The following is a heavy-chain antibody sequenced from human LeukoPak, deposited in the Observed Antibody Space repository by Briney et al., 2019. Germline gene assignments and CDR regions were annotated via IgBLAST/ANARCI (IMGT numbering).Heavy chain of an antibody. CDR3: ARGSDDYYDSSGPSPDFDY. V-gene: IGHV1-69*05. CDR2: IIPIFGTA. CDR1: GGTSSSYA. J-gene: IGHJ4*02. D-gene: IGHD3-22*01. Sequence: SVKVSCKASGGTSSSYAISWVRQAPGQGLEWMGGIIPIFGTANYAQKFQGRVTMTRDMSTSTVYMELSSLRSEDTAVYYCARGSDDYYDSSGPSPDFDYWGQGTLVTVSS.